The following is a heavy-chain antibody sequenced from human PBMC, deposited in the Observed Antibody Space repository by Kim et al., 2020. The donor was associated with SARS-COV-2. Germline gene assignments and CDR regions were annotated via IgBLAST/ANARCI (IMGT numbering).Heavy chain of an antibody. CDR2: IWFDSSNK. CDR3: ARVRVDTVMVTYYYMDL. Sequence: GGSLRLSCAASGFTFSNYGMHWVRQAPGKGLEWVAVIWFDSSNKYYADSVKGRFTISRDNSKNTLYLQMNSLRAEDTAVYYCARVRVDTVMVTYYYMDLWGKGTTVTVSS. D-gene: IGHD5-18*01. J-gene: IGHJ6*03. CDR1: GFTFSNYG. V-gene: IGHV3-33*01.